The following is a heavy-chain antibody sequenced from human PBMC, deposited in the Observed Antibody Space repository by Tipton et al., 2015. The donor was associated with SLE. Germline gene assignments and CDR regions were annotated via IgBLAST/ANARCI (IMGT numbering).Heavy chain of an antibody. CDR1: GDSMNNYY. CDR2: IYKTGLT. Sequence: TLSLTCSVSGDSMNNYYWSWIRQPAGMPLAWIGRIYKTGLTNYNPSLKGRLSMSVDTSKAHFSLNLNSVTAADTAIYYCAREKENTGLLRLNAFDIWGRG. V-gene: IGHV4-4*07. J-gene: IGHJ3*02. D-gene: IGHD1-1*01. CDR3: AREKENTGLLRLNAFDI.